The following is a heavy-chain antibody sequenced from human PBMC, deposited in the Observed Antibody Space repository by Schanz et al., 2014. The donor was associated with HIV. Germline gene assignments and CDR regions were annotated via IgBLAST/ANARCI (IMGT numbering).Heavy chain of an antibody. Sequence: EVQLLESGGGLVQPGGSLRLSCAASGFTFNKYGMTWVRQVPGKGLECVSSISGSGTSTHYADSAKGRFTISRDNSKTTLYLQMNSLRAEDTAVYYCAKGLWFGELLSNYYYYGMDVWGQGTTVIVSS. V-gene: IGHV3-23*01. J-gene: IGHJ6*02. CDR3: AKGLWFGELLSNYYYYGMDV. CDR2: ISGSGTST. CDR1: GFTFNKYG. D-gene: IGHD3-10*01.